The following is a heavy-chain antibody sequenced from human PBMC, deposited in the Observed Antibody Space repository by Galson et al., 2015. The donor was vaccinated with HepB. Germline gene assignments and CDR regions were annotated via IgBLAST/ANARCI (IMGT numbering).Heavy chain of an antibody. V-gene: IGHV6-1*01. CDR1: GDSVSSNSAA. D-gene: IGHD1-1*01. Sequence: CAISGDSVSSNSAAWNWIRQSPSRGLEWLGRTYYRSKWESDYAESVKGRISINAYTSKRQFSLQLRSVTPEDAAVYYCAREHGTRLYYYGMDVWGQGTSVTVSS. CDR2: TYYRSKWES. J-gene: IGHJ6*02. CDR3: AREHGTRLYYYGMDV.